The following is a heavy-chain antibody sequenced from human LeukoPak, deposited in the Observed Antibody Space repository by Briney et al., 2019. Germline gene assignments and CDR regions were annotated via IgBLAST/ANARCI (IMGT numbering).Heavy chain of an antibody. J-gene: IGHJ4*02. CDR3: IRDFRIADF. Sequence: GGSLRLSCIGSGYTFSDYWIHWVRQAPGKGLVWVSRIDGGGRNTNYADSVKGRFTVSRDNARNTVYLQMNSLSAEDTAVYYCIRDFRIADFWGQGTLVTVSS. CDR2: IDGGGRNT. CDR1: GYTFSDYW. D-gene: IGHD1-14*01. V-gene: IGHV3-74*01.